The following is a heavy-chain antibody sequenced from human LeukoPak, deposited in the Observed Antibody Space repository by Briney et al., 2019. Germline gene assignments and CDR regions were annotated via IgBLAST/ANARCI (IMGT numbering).Heavy chain of an antibody. CDR2: IRSKSDGETI. J-gene: IGHJ4*02. CDR3: TADLGLTMIRGVIVY. CDR1: GFTFTNAW. D-gene: IGHD3-10*01. V-gene: IGHV3-15*01. Sequence: GCLRLSCAAAGFTFTNAWISSVSQHAGGWLGWVGRIRSKSDGETIDNAAPVKGRVTMSRDDSKATLYLQMNSLKAEDTAVYYCTADLGLTMIRGVIVYWGQGALVTVSS.